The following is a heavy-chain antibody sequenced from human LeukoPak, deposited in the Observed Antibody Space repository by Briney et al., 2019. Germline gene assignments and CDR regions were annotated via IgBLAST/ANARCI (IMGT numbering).Heavy chain of an antibody. CDR1: GFTFSSYW. V-gene: IGHV3-74*01. CDR3: AREGYSYGNEFDY. Sequence: GGSLRLSCAASGFTFSSYWMHWVRQAPGKGLVWVSRINSDGSSTSYADSVKGRFTISRDNAKSTLYLQMNSLRAEDTAVYYCAREGYSYGNEFDYWGQGTLVTVSS. CDR2: INSDGSST. J-gene: IGHJ4*02. D-gene: IGHD5-18*01.